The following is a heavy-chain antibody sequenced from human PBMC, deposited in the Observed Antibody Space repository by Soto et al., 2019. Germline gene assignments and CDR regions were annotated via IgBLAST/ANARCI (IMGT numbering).Heavy chain of an antibody. J-gene: IGHJ6*02. CDR1: GFTFSNAW. D-gene: IGHD3-3*02. CDR2: IKSKTDGGTT. Sequence: PGGSLRLSCAASGFTFSNAWMNWVRQAPGKGLEWVGRIKSKTDGGTTDYAAPVKGRFTISRDDSKNTLYLQMNSLKTEDTAVYYCTTEVALGQLACNYYYYYGMDVWGQGTTVTVSS. CDR3: TTEVALGQLACNYYYYYGMDV. V-gene: IGHV3-15*07.